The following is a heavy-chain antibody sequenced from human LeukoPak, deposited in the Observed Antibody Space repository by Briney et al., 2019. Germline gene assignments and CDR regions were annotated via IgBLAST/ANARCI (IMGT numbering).Heavy chain of an antibody. CDR3: AREDIVVTNWFDP. J-gene: IGHJ5*02. V-gene: IGHV1-2*02. D-gene: IGHD2-15*01. CDR2: INPNSGGT. Sequence: ASVKVSCKASGYTFTGYYMHWVRQAPGQGLEWMGWINPNSGGTNYAQKFQGRVTMTRDTSISTAYMELSRLRSDDTDFYYCAREDIVVTNWFDPWGQGTLVTVSS. CDR1: GYTFTGYY.